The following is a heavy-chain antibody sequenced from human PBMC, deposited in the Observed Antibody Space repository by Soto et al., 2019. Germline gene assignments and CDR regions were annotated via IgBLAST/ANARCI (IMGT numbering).Heavy chain of an antibody. J-gene: IGHJ6*03. CDR3: ARKIAGSYYYYYMDV. Sequence: GGSLRLSCAASGFTVSSNYMSWVRQAPGKGLEWVSVIYSGGSTYYADSVKGRFTISRDNSKNTLYLQMNSLRAEDTAVYYCARKIAGSYYYYYMDVWGKGTTVTVSS. V-gene: IGHV3-66*01. CDR1: GFTVSSNY. D-gene: IGHD6-13*01. CDR2: IYSGGST.